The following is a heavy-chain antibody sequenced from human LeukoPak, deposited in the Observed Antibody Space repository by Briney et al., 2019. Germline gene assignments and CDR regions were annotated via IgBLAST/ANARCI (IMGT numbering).Heavy chain of an antibody. CDR2: ISSSGSTI. D-gene: IGHD6-13*01. J-gene: IGHJ6*03. V-gene: IGHV3-48*03. CDR3: ARDVAGSSWYAMSRGYYYYYMDV. CDR1: GFTFSSYE. Sequence: GGSLRLSCAASGFTFSSYEMNWVRQAPGKGLEWVSYISSSGSTIYYADSVKGRFTISRDNAKNSLYLQMNSLRAEDTAVYYCARDVAGSSWYAMSRGYYYYYMDVWGKGTTVTISS.